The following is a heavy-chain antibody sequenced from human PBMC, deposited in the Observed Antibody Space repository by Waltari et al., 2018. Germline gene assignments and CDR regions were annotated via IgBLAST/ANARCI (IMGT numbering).Heavy chain of an antibody. V-gene: IGHV4-39*02. CDR1: GASITSTKHY. Sequence: QLQLQESGPGLVKPSETLSLTCSVSGASITSTKHYWGWIRQPPGQGLKWIATISYNGSTYSSPSLRRRLTVSRDTSMNYVSLKLGSVTAADTAVYYCSTYIGASVGTAAFEVWGQGTMVTVSS. D-gene: IGHD5-12*01. CDR2: ISYNGST. J-gene: IGHJ3*01. CDR3: STYIGASVGTAAFEV.